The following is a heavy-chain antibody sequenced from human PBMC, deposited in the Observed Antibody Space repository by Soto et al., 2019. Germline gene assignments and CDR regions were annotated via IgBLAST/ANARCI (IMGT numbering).Heavy chain of an antibody. V-gene: IGHV4-30-4*01. CDR3: ARERGREARYNFAMDV. J-gene: IGHJ6*02. Sequence: QAQLQESGPRLVKPSQTLSLTCSVSGGSFSSGDYYWSWVRQPPGKGLEWIGYINYSGNTFYNPSLKSRLVISLDTSQNHFSLKVTSVTAADTAVYYCARERGREARYNFAMDVWGQGTTVTVSS. CDR1: GGSFSSGDYY. D-gene: IGHD6-6*01. CDR2: INYSGNT.